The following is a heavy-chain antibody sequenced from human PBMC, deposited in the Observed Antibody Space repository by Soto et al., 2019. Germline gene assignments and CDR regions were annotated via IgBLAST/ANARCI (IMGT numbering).Heavy chain of an antibody. J-gene: IGHJ6*02. D-gene: IGHD2-2*01. V-gene: IGHV4-34*01. CDR3: ARGRAVGPGSMLRSYYGLDV. CDR2: INYSGST. Sequence: KSSETLSLTCAVYGGSFSDYYWSCFRQSPGKGLEWIGEINYSGSTNYNPPLKSRVTISVDTSKNQFSLKVSSVTAADTALYYCARGRAVGPGSMLRSYYGLDVWGQGTTVTVSS. CDR1: GGSFSDYY.